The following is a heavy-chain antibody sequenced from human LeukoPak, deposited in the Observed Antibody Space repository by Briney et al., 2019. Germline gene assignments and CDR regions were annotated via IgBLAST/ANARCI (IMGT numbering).Heavy chain of an antibody. J-gene: IGHJ5*02. CDR3: ARQTMILVVERKLVFDP. Sequence: GGSLRLSCAASGFTFSRYWMSWVRQAPGKGLEWVANIKQDGSEKYYVGSVKGRFTISRDNAKNSLYLQMNSLRGDDTAVYYCARQTMILVVERKLVFDPWGQGTLVTVSS. CDR2: IKQDGSEK. V-gene: IGHV3-7*01. D-gene: IGHD3-22*01. CDR1: GFTFSRYW.